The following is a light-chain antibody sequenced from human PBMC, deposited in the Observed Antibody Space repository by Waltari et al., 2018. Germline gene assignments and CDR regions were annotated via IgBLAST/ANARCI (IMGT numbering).Light chain of an antibody. V-gene: IGLV3-19*01. J-gene: IGLJ2*01. CDR3: NSRDSSGNHVV. CDR1: SLRSYY. Sequence: SSELTQDPAVSVALGQTVRITCQGDSLRSYYASWYQQKPGQAPVLVIYGKTNRPSGIPDRVSGSSSGDTAYLTITGAQAEDEADYYCNSRDSSGNHVVFGGGTKLTVL. CDR2: GKT.